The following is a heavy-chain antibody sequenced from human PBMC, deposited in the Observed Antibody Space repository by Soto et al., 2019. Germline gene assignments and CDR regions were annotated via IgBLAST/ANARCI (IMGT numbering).Heavy chain of an antibody. CDR1: TFTFTSSA. CDR2: IVVGSGNT. D-gene: IGHD1-26*01. Sequence: QMQLVQSGPEVKKPGTSVKVSCKASTFTFTSSAVQWVQQARGQRLEWIGWIVVGSGNTKYAQNFQERFTITRDMSSGTSYLELSILRSEDTAVYSCATHREGATYYFDYWGQGTLLTVSS. CDR3: ATHREGATYYFDY. V-gene: IGHV1-58*01. J-gene: IGHJ4*02.